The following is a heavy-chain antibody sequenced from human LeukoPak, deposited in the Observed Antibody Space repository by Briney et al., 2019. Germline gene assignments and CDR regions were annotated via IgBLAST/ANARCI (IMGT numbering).Heavy chain of an antibody. J-gene: IGHJ4*02. Sequence: GGSLRLSCRASGFRFSTYDMSWVRQAPGKGLEWVSGISGSGEKTDYADSVKGRLIISGDNSKDTVSLQMNALRVEDTATYYCVKDGAAMVRGVIIVPAGFFDSWAQGSQVTVSS. CDR2: ISGSGEKT. CDR3: VKDGAAMVRGVIIVPAGFFDS. CDR1: GFRFSTYD. V-gene: IGHV3-23*01. D-gene: IGHD3-10*01.